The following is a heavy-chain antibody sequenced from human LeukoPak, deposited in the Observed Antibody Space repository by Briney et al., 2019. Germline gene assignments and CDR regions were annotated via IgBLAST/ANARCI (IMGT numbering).Heavy chain of an antibody. CDR3: ARATSEYYYGYYFDY. D-gene: IGHD3-10*01. V-gene: IGHV4-59*01. CDR1: GGSISSYY. CDR2: IYYSGST. J-gene: IGHJ4*02. Sequence: SETLSLTCTVSGGSISSYYWSWIRQPPGKGLEWIGYIYYSGSTNYNPSLKSRVTISVDTSKNQFSLKLSSVTAAATAVYYCARATSEYYYGYYFDYWGQGTLVTVSS.